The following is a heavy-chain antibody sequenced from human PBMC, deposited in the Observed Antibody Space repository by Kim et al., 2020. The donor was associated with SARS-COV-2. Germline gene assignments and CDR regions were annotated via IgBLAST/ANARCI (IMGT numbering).Heavy chain of an antibody. J-gene: IGHJ2*01. CDR1: GGSISSSSYY. V-gene: IGHV4-39*01. D-gene: IGHD2-15*01. Sequence: SETLSLTCTVSGGSISSSSYYWGWIRQPPGKGLEWVGSISYSGSTYYNPSLKSRVTISVDTSKNQFSLRLSSVTAADTAVYYCARHEVLLKNFDLWGRGTLVTVSS. CDR3: ARHEVLLKNFDL. CDR2: ISYSGST.